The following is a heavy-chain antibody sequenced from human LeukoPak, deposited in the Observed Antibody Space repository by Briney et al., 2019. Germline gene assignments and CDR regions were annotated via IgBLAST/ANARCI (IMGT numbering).Heavy chain of an antibody. Sequence: GGSLRLSCVASGFTFSSYWMSWVRQASGKGLERVANIKQDGREKYYVDSVKGRFTISRDNAKKSLYLEMNSLRAEDKAVYYCARDTARWTGAFDIWGQGTMVTVSS. J-gene: IGHJ3*02. CDR2: IKQDGREK. V-gene: IGHV3-7*03. CDR3: ARDTARWTGAFDI. CDR1: GFTFSSYW. D-gene: IGHD5-24*01.